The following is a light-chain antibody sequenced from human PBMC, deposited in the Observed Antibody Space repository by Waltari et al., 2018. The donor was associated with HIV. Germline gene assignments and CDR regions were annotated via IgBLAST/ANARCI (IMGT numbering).Light chain of an antibody. Sequence: DIQMTQSPYSLSASVGDRVTITCRASQSIGSQLNWYQQKPGKAPILLIYTASSLQSGVPSRFSGSGSGTDFSLTISSLPPKDFATYYCQQNYNTSWTFGQGTKVEIK. CDR2: TAS. V-gene: IGKV1-39*01. CDR3: QQNYNTSWT. CDR1: QSIGSQ. J-gene: IGKJ1*01.